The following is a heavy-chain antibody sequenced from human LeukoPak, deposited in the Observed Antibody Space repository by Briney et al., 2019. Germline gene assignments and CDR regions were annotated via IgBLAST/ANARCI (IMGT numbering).Heavy chain of an antibody. J-gene: IGHJ5*02. Sequence: PSGTLSLTCAVYGGSFSGYYWSWIRQPPGKGLEWIGEINDSGSTNYNPSLKSRVTISVDTSKNQFSLKLSSVTAADTAVYYCARDWDGGSGWFDPWGQGTLVTVSS. CDR3: ARDWDGGSGWFDP. CDR1: GGSFSGYY. V-gene: IGHV4-34*01. D-gene: IGHD1-26*01. CDR2: INDSGST.